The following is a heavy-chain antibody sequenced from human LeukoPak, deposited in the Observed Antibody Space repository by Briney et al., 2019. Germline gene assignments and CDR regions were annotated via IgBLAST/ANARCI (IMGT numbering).Heavy chain of an antibody. CDR1: GFTFSSYS. Sequence: GGSLRLSFAASGFTFSSYSMNWVRQAPGKGLEWVGFIRSKAYGGTTEYAASVKGRFTISRDDSKSIAYLQMNSLKTEDTAVYYCTSGYIAAAGTYWGQGTLVTVSS. V-gene: IGHV3-49*04. CDR2: IRSKAYGGTT. CDR3: TSGYIAAAGTY. J-gene: IGHJ4*02. D-gene: IGHD6-13*01.